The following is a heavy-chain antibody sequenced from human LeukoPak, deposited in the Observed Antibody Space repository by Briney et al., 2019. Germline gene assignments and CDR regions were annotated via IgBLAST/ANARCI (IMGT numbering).Heavy chain of an antibody. CDR1: GYTFTSYD. Sequence: ASVKVSCKASGYTFTSYDINWVRQATGQGLEWMGWMNPNSGNTGYAQKFQGRVTMTRNTSISTAYMELRSLRSEDTAVYYCARLGVQLDYYYYYYMDVWGKGTTVTVSS. D-gene: IGHD1-1*01. V-gene: IGHV1-8*01. J-gene: IGHJ6*03. CDR2: MNPNSGNT. CDR3: ARLGVQLDYYYYYYMDV.